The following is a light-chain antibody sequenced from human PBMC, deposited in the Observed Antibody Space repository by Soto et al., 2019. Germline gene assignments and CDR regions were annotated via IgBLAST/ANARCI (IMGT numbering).Light chain of an antibody. Sequence: IPMTQSPSSLSASVGDRVTITCQASQDISNYLNWYQQKPGKAPKLLIYAASSLQSGVPSRFSGSGSGTDFTLTISSLQPEDFATYYCQQSYSTPLTFGGGTKV. J-gene: IGKJ4*01. CDR2: AAS. V-gene: IGKV1-39*01. CDR1: QDISNY. CDR3: QQSYSTPLT.